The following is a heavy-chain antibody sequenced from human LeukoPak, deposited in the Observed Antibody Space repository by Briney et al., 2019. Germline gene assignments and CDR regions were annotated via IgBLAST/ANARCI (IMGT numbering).Heavy chain of an antibody. V-gene: IGHV1-69*05. CDR2: IIPLFGTA. Sequence: SVKVSCKASGGSFSSFAISWVRQASGQGLEWMGRIIPLFGTAFSAQKFQGRLTMTTDESTSTAYMELSSLRSEDTAVYYCARDGTNPYFYYYYMDVWGKGTPVTVSS. CDR1: GGSFSSFA. D-gene: IGHD2-21*01. CDR3: ARDGTNPYFYYYYMDV. J-gene: IGHJ6*03.